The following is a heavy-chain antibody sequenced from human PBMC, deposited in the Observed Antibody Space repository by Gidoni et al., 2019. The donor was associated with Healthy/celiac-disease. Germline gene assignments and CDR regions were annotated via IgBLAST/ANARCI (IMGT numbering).Heavy chain of an antibody. CDR3: ARGGYCRGGSCQGWFDP. CDR2: SNHSGST. CDR1: GGSFSGYY. V-gene: IGHV4-34*01. D-gene: IGHD2-15*01. Sequence: VPLQQWGAGRLTPSETLSLTCAFYGGSFSGYYWSWIRQPPGKGLEWIGESNHSGSTNYNPSLKSRVTISVDTSKNQFSLKLSSVTAADTAVYYCARGGYCRGGSCQGWFDPWGQGTLVTVSS. J-gene: IGHJ5*02.